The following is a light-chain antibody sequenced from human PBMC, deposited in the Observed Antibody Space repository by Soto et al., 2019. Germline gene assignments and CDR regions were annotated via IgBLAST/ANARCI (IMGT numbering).Light chain of an antibody. Sequence: IVLTQSPGTLSLSPGERATLSCRASQSVSSSYLAWYQQKPGQAPRLLIYGASSRATGIPYRFSGSGSGTDFTLTISRLEPEDFAVYYCQQYGSSPRTFGQGTKVEIK. V-gene: IGKV3-20*01. CDR1: QSVSSSY. CDR3: QQYGSSPRT. J-gene: IGKJ1*01. CDR2: GAS.